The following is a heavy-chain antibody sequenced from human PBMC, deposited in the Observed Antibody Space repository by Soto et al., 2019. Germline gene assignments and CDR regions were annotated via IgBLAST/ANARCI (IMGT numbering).Heavy chain of an antibody. CDR1: GGSITSYY. CDR3: ARDCSGGTCYSDSAYDI. CDR2: IYYSGST. D-gene: IGHD2-15*01. V-gene: IGHV4-59*01. Sequence: SETLSLTCTVSGGSITSYYWSWIRQPPGKGLEWIGYIYYSGSTNYNPSLKSRVTISIDTSKNQFSLKLSSVTAADTAVYYCARDCSGGTCYSDSAYDIWGQGTMVTV. J-gene: IGHJ3*02.